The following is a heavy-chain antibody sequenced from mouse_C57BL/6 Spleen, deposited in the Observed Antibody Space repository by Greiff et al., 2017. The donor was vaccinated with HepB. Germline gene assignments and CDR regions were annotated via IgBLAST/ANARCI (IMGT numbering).Heavy chain of an antibody. D-gene: IGHD2-1*01. J-gene: IGHJ4*01. CDR2: ISSGSSTI. CDR1: GFTFSDYG. V-gene: IGHV5-17*01. Sequence: EVHLVESGGGLVKPGGSLKLSCAASGFTFSDYGMHWVRQAPEKGLEWVAYISSGSSTIYYADTVKGRFTISRDNAKNTLFLQMTSLRSEDTAMYYCARHYYGNYPGAMDYWGQGTSVTVSS. CDR3: ARHYYGNYPGAMDY.